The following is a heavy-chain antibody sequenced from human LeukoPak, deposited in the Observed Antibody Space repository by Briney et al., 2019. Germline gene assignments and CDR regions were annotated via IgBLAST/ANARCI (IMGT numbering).Heavy chain of an antibody. Sequence: SETLSLTCTVSGGSISSYYWSWIRQPPGKGLEWIGYIYYSGSTNYNPSLKSRVTISVDTSKNQFSLKLSSVTAADTAVYYCARVPYYYGMDVWGQGTTVTVSS. V-gene: IGHV4-59*08. J-gene: IGHJ6*02. CDR3: ARVPYYYGMDV. CDR1: GGSISSYY. CDR2: IYYSGST.